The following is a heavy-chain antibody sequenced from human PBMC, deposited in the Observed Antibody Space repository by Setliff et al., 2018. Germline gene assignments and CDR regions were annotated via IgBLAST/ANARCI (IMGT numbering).Heavy chain of an antibody. D-gene: IGHD3-16*01. CDR1: GFTFSSYG. V-gene: IGHV3-21*01. J-gene: IGHJ4*02. CDR2: ISGSSSYI. CDR3: ARDGGEY. Sequence: PGGSLRLSCAASGFTFSSYGMNWVRQAPGKGLEWVSCISGSSSYIHYADSMKGRFTISRDNAKNSLYLQMNSLRAEDTAVYYCARDGGEYWGQGTLVTVSS.